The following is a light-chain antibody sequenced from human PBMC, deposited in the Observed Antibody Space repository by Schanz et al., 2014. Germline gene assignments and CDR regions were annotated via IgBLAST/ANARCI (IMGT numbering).Light chain of an antibody. V-gene: IGKV1-5*03. Sequence: DIQMTQSPSTLSASVGDRVAITCRASQNIDSWLAWYQQKPQKAPNLLLYKASNLESGVPSRFSGSGSGTDFALSITSLQPGDYSEYDCQQGDAPLTYGGGTKVDI. CDR1: QNIDSW. CDR3: QQGDAPLT. CDR2: KAS. J-gene: IGKJ4*01.